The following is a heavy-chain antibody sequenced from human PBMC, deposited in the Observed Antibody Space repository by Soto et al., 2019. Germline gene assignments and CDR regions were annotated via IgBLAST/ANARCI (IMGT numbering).Heavy chain of an antibody. Sequence: DVRLLESGGGLVQPGGSLRLSCAASGFTFSSYSMSWVRQAPGKGLEWVSTIGTSASTYYRDSVRGRFTISRDNSRNTLYLQMNSLRAEDTAVYYCADLSRYCTSSNCDWGQGTLVTVSS. J-gene: IGHJ4*02. CDR1: GFTFSSYS. D-gene: IGHD2-2*01. CDR3: ADLSRYCTSSNCD. CDR2: IGTSAST. V-gene: IGHV3-23*01.